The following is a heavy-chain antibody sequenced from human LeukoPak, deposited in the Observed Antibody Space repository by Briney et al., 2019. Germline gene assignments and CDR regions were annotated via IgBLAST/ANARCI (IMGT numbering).Heavy chain of an antibody. D-gene: IGHD6-19*01. CDR2: INAGNGNT. Sequence: ASVTVSCKASGYTFTSYAMHWVRQAPGQRFEWMGWINAGNGNTKYSQEFQGRVTITRDTSASTAYMELSSLRSEDMAVYYCARGPSAVAGEYYMDVWGKGTTVTVSS. J-gene: IGHJ6*03. CDR1: GYTFTSYA. V-gene: IGHV1-3*03. CDR3: ARGPSAVAGEYYMDV.